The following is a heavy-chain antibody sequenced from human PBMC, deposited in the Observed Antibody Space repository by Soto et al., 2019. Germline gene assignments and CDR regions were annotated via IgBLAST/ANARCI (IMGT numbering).Heavy chain of an antibody. D-gene: IGHD2-2*01. CDR1: GFTFSSYG. V-gene: IGHV3-30*18. CDR3: AKEGPFLDCISTRCHPEWYYGMDV. Sequence: QVQLVESGGGVVQPGRSLRLSCAASGFTFSSYGMHWVRQAPGKGLEWVAVISYDGSNKYYADSVKGRFTISRDNSKNTLYLQMNSLRAEDTAVYYCAKEGPFLDCISTRCHPEWYYGMDVWGQGTTVTVSS. J-gene: IGHJ6*02. CDR2: ISYDGSNK.